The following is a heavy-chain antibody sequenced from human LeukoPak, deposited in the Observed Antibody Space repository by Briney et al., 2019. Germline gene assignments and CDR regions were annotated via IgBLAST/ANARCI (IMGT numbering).Heavy chain of an antibody. CDR2: IRSKAYGGTT. J-gene: IGHJ5*02. Sequence: GGSLRLSCTASGFTFGDYAMSWFRQAPGKGLEWVGFIRSKAYGGTTEYAASVKGRFTISRDDYKSIAYLQMNSLKTEDTAVYYCTRGCGGDCYDYFDPWGQGTLVTVSS. CDR3: TRGCGGDCYDYFDP. V-gene: IGHV3-49*03. CDR1: GFTFGDYA. D-gene: IGHD2-21*02.